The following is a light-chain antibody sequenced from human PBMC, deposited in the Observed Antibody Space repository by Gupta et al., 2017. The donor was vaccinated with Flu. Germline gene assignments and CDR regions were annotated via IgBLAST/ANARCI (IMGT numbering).Light chain of an antibody. V-gene: IGKV6-21*01. CDR1: QSIGSS. CDR2: SAS. J-gene: IGKJ2*03. Sequence: EIMLTPSPVFQSVTPKEKVTITCRASQSIGSSLYWYQQKPDQAPKLLIKSASQSSAGIPARFSGSGSGTEFTLTINSLEAEDAAVYYCHHSSSLPAVSFGQGTKVEIK. CDR3: HHSSSLPAVS.